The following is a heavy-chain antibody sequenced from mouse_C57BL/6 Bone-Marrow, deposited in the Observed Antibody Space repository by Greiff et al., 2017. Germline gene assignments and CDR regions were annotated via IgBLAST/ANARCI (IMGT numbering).Heavy chain of an antibody. CDR1: GYTFTSYG. J-gene: IGHJ3*01. D-gene: IGHD1-1*01. Sequence: QVQLQQSGAELARPGASVKLSCKASGYTFTSYGISWVKQRTGQGLEWIGEIYPRSGNTYYNEKFKGKATLTADKSSSTAYMELRSLTSEDSAVYFCARGYYGSSPFAYWGQGTLVTVAA. V-gene: IGHV1-81*01. CDR3: ARGYYGSSPFAY. CDR2: IYPRSGNT.